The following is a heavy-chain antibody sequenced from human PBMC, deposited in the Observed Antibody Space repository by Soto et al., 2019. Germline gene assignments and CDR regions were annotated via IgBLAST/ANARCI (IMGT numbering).Heavy chain of an antibody. D-gene: IGHD2-15*01. V-gene: IGHV4-39*01. CDR3: ARVPGRIEARRTHFDP. J-gene: IGHJ5*02. Sequence: SETLSLTCTVSGGSISSSSYYWGWIRQPPGKGLEWIGSIYYSGSTYYNPSLKSRVTISVDTSKNQLSLKLSSVTAADTAVYYCARVPGRIEARRTHFDPWGQGTLVTVSS. CDR2: IYYSGST. CDR1: GGSISSSSYY.